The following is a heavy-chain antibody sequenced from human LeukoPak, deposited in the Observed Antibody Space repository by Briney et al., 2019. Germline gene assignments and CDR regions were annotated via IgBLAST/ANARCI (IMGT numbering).Heavy chain of an antibody. CDR3: ARVFPNSNYFHYFEH. J-gene: IGHJ4*02. Sequence: SETLSLTCTVSGGSISSSSYYWGWIRQPPGKGLEWIGNIYYSGSTYYNPSLKSRVTISVDTSKNQFSLKLSSVTAADTAVYYCARVFPNSNYFHYFEHWGQGALVTVSS. CDR1: GGSISSSSYY. D-gene: IGHD4-11*01. V-gene: IGHV4-39*07. CDR2: IYYSGST.